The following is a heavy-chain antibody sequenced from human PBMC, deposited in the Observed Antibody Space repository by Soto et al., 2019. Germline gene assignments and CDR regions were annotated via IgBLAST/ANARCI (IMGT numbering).Heavy chain of an antibody. CDR2: IYYSGST. CDR3: ARGLADYDFWSGSRARYYYYYMDV. J-gene: IGHJ6*03. D-gene: IGHD3-3*01. V-gene: IGHV4-59*01. CDR1: GGSTSSYY. Sequence: SETXSLTCTVSGGSTSSYYWSWIRQPPGKGLEWIGYIYYSGSTNYNPSLKSRVTISVDTSKNQFSLKLSSVTAADTAVYYCARGLADYDFWSGSRARYYYYYMDVWGKGTTVTVSS.